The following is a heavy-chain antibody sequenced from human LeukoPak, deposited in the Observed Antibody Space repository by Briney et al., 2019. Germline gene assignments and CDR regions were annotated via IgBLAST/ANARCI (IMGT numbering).Heavy chain of an antibody. J-gene: IGHJ6*02. V-gene: IGHV3-23*01. CDR1: GFIFSSYS. CDR3: AKAASSSWPSYYYGMDV. Sequence: GGSLRLSCAASGFIFSSYSTSWVRQAPGKGLEWVSVITGSGGNTYYADSVKGRFTISKDNSKNTVYLQMSSLGVDDTAVYYCAKAASSSWPSYYYGMDVWGQGTTVTVSS. CDR2: ITGSGGNT. D-gene: IGHD6-13*01.